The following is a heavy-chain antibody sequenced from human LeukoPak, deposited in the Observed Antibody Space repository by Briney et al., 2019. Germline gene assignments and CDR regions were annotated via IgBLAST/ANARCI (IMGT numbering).Heavy chain of an antibody. J-gene: IGHJ6*03. CDR3: ARGDLFLATKYYYYYMDV. Sequence: GASVKVSCKVSGYTLTELSMHWVRQAPGKGLEWMGGIIPIFGTANYAQKFQGRVTITADESTSTAYMELSSLRSEDTAVYYCARGDLFLATKYYYYYMDVWGKGTTVTISS. D-gene: IGHD1/OR15-1a*01. V-gene: IGHV1-69*13. CDR2: IIPIFGTA. CDR1: GYTLTELS.